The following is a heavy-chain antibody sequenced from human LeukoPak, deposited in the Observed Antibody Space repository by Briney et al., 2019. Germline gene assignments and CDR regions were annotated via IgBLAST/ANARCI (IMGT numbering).Heavy chain of an antibody. V-gene: IGHV3-30*18. CDR1: GFIFNSYG. J-gene: IGHJ4*02. CDR2: ISYDGSNK. D-gene: IGHD3-16*02. Sequence: TGGSLRLSCAASGFIFNSYGMHWVRQAPGKGLEWVAVISYDGSNKYYADSVKGRFTISRDNSKNTLYLQMNSLRAEDTAVYYCAKEGYDYVWGSYRYLYYFDYWGQGTLVTVSS. CDR3: AKEGYDYVWGSYRYLYYFDY.